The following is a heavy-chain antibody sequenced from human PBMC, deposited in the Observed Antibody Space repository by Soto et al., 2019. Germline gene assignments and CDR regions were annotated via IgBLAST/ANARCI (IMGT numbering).Heavy chain of an antibody. V-gene: IGHV3-7*01. Sequence: GGSLRLSCAASGFTFTNNWMGWVRQAPGKGLEWVATIRQDGSDKYYLDSVKGRFTISRDSAENSLYLQMNSLRVEDTAVYYCVRFGSGDSCSPSYYYFYMDVWGKGTTVTVSS. CDR1: GFTFTNNW. CDR3: VRFGSGDSCSPSYYYFYMDV. J-gene: IGHJ6*03. D-gene: IGHD2-15*01. CDR2: IRQDGSDK.